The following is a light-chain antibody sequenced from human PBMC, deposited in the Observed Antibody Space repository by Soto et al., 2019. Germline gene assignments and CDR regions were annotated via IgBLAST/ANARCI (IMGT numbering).Light chain of an antibody. CDR2: GTY. CDR1: QSVSSSY. J-gene: IGKJ1*01. CDR3: QQYGSSSWT. V-gene: IGKV3-20*01. Sequence: EVVLTQSPGTLSLSPGERATLSCRASQSVSSSYLAWYQQKPGQAPRLLIYGTYSRATRIPDRFSGSGSGTDFTLTISRLEPEDFAVYYCQQYGSSSWTFGQGTKVEIK.